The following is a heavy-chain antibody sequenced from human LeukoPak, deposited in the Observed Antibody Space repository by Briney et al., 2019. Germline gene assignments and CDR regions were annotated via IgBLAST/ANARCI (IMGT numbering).Heavy chain of an antibody. J-gene: IGHJ4*02. CDR3: ARDHKWAFDY. D-gene: IGHD1-26*01. Sequence: GGSLRLSCAASGFTFSSFGMHWVRQAPGRGLEWISYMGLGSGFVSYSDSVKGRFTISRDIARNSVDLQMNSLRADDTAVYYCARDHKWAFDYWGQGTLVTVSS. CDR2: MGLGSGFV. V-gene: IGHV3-21*05. CDR1: GFTFSSFG.